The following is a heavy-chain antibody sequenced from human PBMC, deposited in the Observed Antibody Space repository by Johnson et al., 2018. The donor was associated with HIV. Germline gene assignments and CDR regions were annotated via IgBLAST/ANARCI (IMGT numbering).Heavy chain of an antibody. CDR3: ARAIDQGYSSGWSSDVYDI. V-gene: IGHV3-30*02. CDR2: IRYDGGNK. CDR1: GFTLSNYG. D-gene: IGHD6-19*01. J-gene: IGHJ3*02. Sequence: QVQLVESGGGVVQPGGSLRLPCVASGFTLSNYGMHWVRQAPGKGLEWVAFIRYDGGNKYYSDSVKGRFTISRDNAKNTLYLQMNSLRVEDTAVYYCARAIDQGYSSGWSSDVYDIWGQGTMVTVSA.